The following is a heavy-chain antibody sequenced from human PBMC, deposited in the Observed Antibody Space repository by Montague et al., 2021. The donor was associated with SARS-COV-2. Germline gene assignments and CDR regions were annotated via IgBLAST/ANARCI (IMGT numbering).Heavy chain of an antibody. J-gene: IGHJ6*02. CDR1: GGSVNSGGYY. D-gene: IGHD4-17*01. Sequence: SETLSLTCTVSGGSVNSGGYYWSWIRQPPGKGLEWIGNIYYSGTTNYNPSLKSRVTISVDTSKNQFSLKLSSVTAADTAVYYCARDRTVDDYDDYETAGYSYYYGMDVWGQGTTVTASS. CDR3: ARDRTVDDYDDYETAGYSYYYGMDV. V-gene: IGHV4-61*08. CDR2: IYYSGTT.